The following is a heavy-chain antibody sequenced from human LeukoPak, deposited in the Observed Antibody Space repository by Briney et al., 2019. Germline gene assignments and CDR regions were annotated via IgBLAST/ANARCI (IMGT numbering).Heavy chain of an antibody. J-gene: IGHJ6*04. CDR1: GFTFSSYA. Sequence: GGSLRLSCAASGFTFSSYAMSWVRRAPGKGLEWISAISGSGGSTYSADSVKGRFPISRDNSKNTLYLQMDSLRAEDTAVYYCAKEGYCSSTSCYIHYYGMDVWGKGTTVTVSS. CDR2: ISGSGGST. D-gene: IGHD2-2*02. V-gene: IGHV3-23*01. CDR3: AKEGYCSSTSCYIHYYGMDV.